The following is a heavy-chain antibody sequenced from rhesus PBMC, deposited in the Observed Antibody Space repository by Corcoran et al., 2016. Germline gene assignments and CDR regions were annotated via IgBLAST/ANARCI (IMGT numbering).Heavy chain of an antibody. CDR1: GGSISSNY. D-gene: IGHD6-25*01. J-gene: IGHJ4*01. Sequence: QLQMQESGPGLVKPSETLSLTCAVSGGSISSNYWSWIRQPPGKGLEWIGRISGSGGSTDYNPSLKSRVSISTDTSKNQFSLKLSSLTAADTAVYYCAPEEGSGSWHGYWGQGVLVTVSS. CDR2: ISGSGGST. V-gene: IGHV4-173*01. CDR3: APEEGSGSWHGY.